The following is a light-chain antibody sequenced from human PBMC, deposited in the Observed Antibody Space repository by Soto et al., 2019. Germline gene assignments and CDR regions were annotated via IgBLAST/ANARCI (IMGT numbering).Light chain of an antibody. CDR2: DVS. CDR1: QSISSW. J-gene: IGKJ1*01. Sequence: DPQMTQSPSTLSASVGDRVTITCRASQSISSWLAWYQQKPGKAPKLLIYDVSTLESGVPSRFSGRRSGTEFTLTISSLQPDDFATYYCQQYNSYSGTFGQGTKVEIK. V-gene: IGKV1-5*01. CDR3: QQYNSYSGT.